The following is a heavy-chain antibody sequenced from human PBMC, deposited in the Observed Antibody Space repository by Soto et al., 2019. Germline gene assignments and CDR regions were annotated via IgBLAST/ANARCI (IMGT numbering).Heavy chain of an antibody. V-gene: IGHV4-39*07. CDR3: ARDLEFYYDSSGFAYYFDY. CDR1: GASITSSSYY. D-gene: IGHD3-22*01. J-gene: IGHJ4*02. Sequence: PSETLSLTCTVSGASITSSSYYWGWIRQPPGKGLEWIGSVYYSGSTYYNPSLKSRDTISVDTSKNQFSLKLSSVTAADTAVYYCARDLEFYYDSSGFAYYFDYWGQGTLVTVSS. CDR2: VYYSGST.